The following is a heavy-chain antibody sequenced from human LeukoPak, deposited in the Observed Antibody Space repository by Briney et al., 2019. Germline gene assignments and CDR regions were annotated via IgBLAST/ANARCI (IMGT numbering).Heavy chain of an antibody. D-gene: IGHD6-13*01. J-gene: IGHJ5*02. CDR1: GGSISSSSYY. V-gene: IGHV4-39*01. Sequence: SETLSLTCTVPGGSISSSSYYWGWIRQPPGKGLEWIGSMYYSGSTHYNPSLKSRVTISVDTSKNQFSLKLSSVTAADTAVYYCAEGGAAAGTWESWGQGTLVTVSS. CDR3: AEGGAAAGTWES. CDR2: MYYSGST.